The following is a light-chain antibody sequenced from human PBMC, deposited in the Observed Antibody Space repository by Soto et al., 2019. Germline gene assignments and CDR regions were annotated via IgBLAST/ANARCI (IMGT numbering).Light chain of an antibody. CDR1: QSVSSSS. J-gene: IGKJ2*01. Sequence: EIVLTQSPATLSLSPGERATLSCGASQSVSSSSLAWYQQKPGLAPRLLIYDASSRATGIPDRFSGSGSGTEFTLTISRLESEDFAVYYCQQYGSSPRTFGQGTKLEIK. CDR2: DAS. CDR3: QQYGSSPRT. V-gene: IGKV3D-20*01.